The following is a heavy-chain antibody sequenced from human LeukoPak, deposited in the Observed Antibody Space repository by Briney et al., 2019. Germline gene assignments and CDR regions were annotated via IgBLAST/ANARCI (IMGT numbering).Heavy chain of an antibody. Sequence: SETLSLTCAVYGGSFSGYYWSWIRQPPGKGLEWIGEINHSGSTNYNPSLKSRVTISADTSKNQFSLKLSSVTAADTAVYYCAKLMITFGGVPYGMDVWGQGTTVTVSS. CDR3: AKLMITFGGVPYGMDV. V-gene: IGHV4-34*01. D-gene: IGHD3-16*01. CDR2: INHSGST. J-gene: IGHJ6*02. CDR1: GGSFSGYY.